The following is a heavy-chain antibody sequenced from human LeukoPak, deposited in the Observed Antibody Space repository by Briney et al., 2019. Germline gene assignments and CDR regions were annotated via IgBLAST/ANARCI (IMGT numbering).Heavy chain of an antibody. Sequence: SETLSLTCAVYGGSFSGYYWSWIRQPPGKGLEWIGEINHSGSTNYNPSLKSRVTISVDTSKNQFSLKLSSVTAADTAVYYCATVPSYDGSGPPFDYWGQGTLVTVSS. CDR1: GGSFSGYY. CDR3: ATVPSYDGSGPPFDY. CDR2: INHSGST. V-gene: IGHV4-34*01. J-gene: IGHJ4*02. D-gene: IGHD3-22*01.